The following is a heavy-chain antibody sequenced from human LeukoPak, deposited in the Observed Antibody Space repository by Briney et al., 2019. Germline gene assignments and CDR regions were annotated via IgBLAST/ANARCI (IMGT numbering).Heavy chain of an antibody. CDR2: INPNSGGT. V-gene: IGHV1-2*02. CDR3: ARDGSSWYEGASYYYYYMDV. Sequence: ASVKVSCKASGYTFTGYYMHWVRPAPGQGLEWMGWINPNSGGTNYAQKFQGRVTMTRDTSISTAYMELSRLRSDDTAVYYCARDGSSWYEGASYYYYYMDVWGKGTTVTVSS. J-gene: IGHJ6*03. D-gene: IGHD6-13*01. CDR1: GYTFTGYY.